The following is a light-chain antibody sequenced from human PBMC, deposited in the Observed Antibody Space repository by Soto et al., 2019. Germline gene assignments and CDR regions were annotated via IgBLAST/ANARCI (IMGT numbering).Light chain of an antibody. CDR2: EVS. V-gene: IGLV2-8*01. Sequence: QSVLTQPPSASGSPVRSVTISCTGTSSEVGAHNFVSWHQQHPGKAPKLMVYEVSKRPSGVPDRFSGSRSGNTASLTVSGLQAEDEADYYCSSYAGSNNYVFGTG. J-gene: IGLJ1*01. CDR1: SSEVGAHNF. CDR3: SSYAGSNNYV.